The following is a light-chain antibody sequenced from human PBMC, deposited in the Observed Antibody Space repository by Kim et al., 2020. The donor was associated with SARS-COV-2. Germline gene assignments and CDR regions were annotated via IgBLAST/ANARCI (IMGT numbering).Light chain of an antibody. J-gene: IGLJ2*01. CDR1: KLGDKY. CDR3: QAWDSSTVV. CDR2: QNT. V-gene: IGLV3-1*01. Sequence: SVSPGQIASITCSGDKLGDKYVCWYQQKPGQSPVVVIYQNTKRPSGIPERFSGSNSGNTATLTISGTQAMDEADYYCQAWDSSTVVFGGGTQLTVL.